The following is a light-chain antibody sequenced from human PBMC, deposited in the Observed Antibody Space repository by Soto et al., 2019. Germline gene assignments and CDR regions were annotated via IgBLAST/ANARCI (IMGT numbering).Light chain of an antibody. V-gene: IGKV1-5*01. CDR3: QQYNSYSGT. CDR2: DAS. CDR1: QTISSC. J-gene: IGKJ1*01. Sequence: DIQMTQSPSTLSGSVGDRVTITCRASQTISSCLAWYQQKPGKAPKLLSYDASSLESGVPSRFSGSGSGTGFTLTIISLQPDDFATYYCQQYNSYSGTFGQGTKLEIK.